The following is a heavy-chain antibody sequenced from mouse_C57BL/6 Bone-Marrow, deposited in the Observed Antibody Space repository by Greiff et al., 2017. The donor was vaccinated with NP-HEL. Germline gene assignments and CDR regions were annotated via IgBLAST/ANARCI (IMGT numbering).Heavy chain of an antibody. D-gene: IGHD2-13*01. CDR3: ARSDHEGNY. J-gene: IGHJ2*01. V-gene: IGHV1-19*01. CDR1: GYTFTDYY. CDR2: INPYNGGT. Sequence: VQLQQSGPVLVKPGASVKMSCKASGYTFTDYYMNWVKQSHGKSLEWIGVINPYNGGTSYNQKFKGKGTLTVAKSSSTAYIELNSLTSEDSAVYYCARSDHEGNYWGQGTTLTVSS.